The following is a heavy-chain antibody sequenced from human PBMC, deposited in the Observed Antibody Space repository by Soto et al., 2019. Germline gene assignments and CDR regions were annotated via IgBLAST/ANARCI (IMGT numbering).Heavy chain of an antibody. CDR1: GFTFSSYA. CDR2: ISGSVGST. Sequence: GGSLRLSCAASGFTFSSYAMSWVRQAPGKGLEWVSAISGSVGSTYYADSVKGRFTISRDNSKNTLYLQMNSLRAEDTAVYYCAKDNGDFGVVGHIDYWGQGTLVTVSS. V-gene: IGHV3-23*01. CDR3: AKDNGDFGVVGHIDY. J-gene: IGHJ4*02. D-gene: IGHD3-3*01.